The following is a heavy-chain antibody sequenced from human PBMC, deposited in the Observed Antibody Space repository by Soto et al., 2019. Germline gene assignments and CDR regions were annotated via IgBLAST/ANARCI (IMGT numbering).Heavy chain of an antibody. Sequence: GESLKISCKGSGYSFTSYWIGWVRQMPGKGLEWMGIIYPGDSDTRYSPSFQGQVTISADKSISTAYLQWSSLKAPDTAMYYCARHRAHGTYYYYGMDVWGQGTTVTVSS. V-gene: IGHV5-51*01. CDR1: GYSFTSYW. CDR2: IYPGDSDT. J-gene: IGHJ6*02. D-gene: IGHD6-13*01. CDR3: ARHRAHGTYYYYGMDV.